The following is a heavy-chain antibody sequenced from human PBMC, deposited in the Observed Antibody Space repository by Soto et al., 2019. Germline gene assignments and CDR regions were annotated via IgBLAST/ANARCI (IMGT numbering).Heavy chain of an antibody. CDR1: GYTFTSYG. CDR2: ISAYNGNT. V-gene: IGHV1-18*01. D-gene: IGHD3-22*01. J-gene: IGHJ4*02. Sequence: QVQLVQSGAEVKKPGASVKVSCKASGYTFTSYGISWVRQAPGQGLEWMGWISAYNGNTNYAQKLQGRVTMTTDTSTSTAYMELRSLRSDDTAVYYCATTSYYYDSSGTPLDYWGQGTLVTVSS. CDR3: ATTSYYYDSSGTPLDY.